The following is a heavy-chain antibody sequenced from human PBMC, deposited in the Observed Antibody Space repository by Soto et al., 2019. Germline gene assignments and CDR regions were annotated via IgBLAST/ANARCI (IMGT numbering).Heavy chain of an antibody. D-gene: IGHD5-18*01. V-gene: IGHV1-69*13. CDR3: ATGGRGYSCSFLRFYFEY. CDR1: GGTFSSNA. J-gene: IGHJ4*02. Sequence: SVKVSCKASGGTFSSNAISWVRQAPGQGPEWVGGILPIFNTANYAHNFQGRVTITPDESTSTPYMELTSLKSEDTAIYYCATGGRGYSCSFLRFYFEYWGQGTLVTVSS. CDR2: ILPIFNTA.